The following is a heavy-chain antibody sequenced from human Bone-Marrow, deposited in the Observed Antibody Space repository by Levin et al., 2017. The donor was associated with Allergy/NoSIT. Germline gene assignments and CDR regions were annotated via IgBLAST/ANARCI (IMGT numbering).Heavy chain of an antibody. J-gene: IGHJ4*02. Sequence: HGESLKISCKGYGYSFSSYWIGWVRQTPDKGLEWLGIIFPGDSTIRYSPSFQGHVSLSVDKSINTAYLQWSSLEASDTAIYYCARPASVTYSTGWYGGYWGQGTLVTVSS. CDR2: IFPGDSTI. CDR1: GYSFSSYW. D-gene: IGHD6-19*01. CDR3: ARPASVTYSTGWYGGY. V-gene: IGHV5-51*01.